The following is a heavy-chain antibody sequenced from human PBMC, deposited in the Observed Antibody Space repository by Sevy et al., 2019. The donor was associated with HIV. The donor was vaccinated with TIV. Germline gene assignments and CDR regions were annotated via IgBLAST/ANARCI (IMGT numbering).Heavy chain of an antibody. CDR3: ARGGGESRYYYYYGMDV. CDR2: TYYRFKWYN. CDR1: GDSVSSNSAA. V-gene: IGHV6-1*01. Sequence: SQTLSLTCAISGDSVSSNSAAWNWIRQSPSRGLEWLGRTYYRFKWYNDYAVSVKSRITINPDTAKNQFSLQLNSVTPEDAAVYYCARGGGESRYYYYYGMDVWGQGTTVTVSS. J-gene: IGHJ6*02. D-gene: IGHD3-16*01.